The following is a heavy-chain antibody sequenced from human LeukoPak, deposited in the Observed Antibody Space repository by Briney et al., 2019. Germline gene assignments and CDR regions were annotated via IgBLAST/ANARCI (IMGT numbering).Heavy chain of an antibody. CDR1: GYTFTSYD. Sequence: ASVKVSCKASGYTFTSYDINWVRQATGQGLEWLGWISAYNGNTNYAQKLQGRVTMTTDTSTSTAYMELRSLRSDDTAVYYCARVTYSSSWYSDYWGQGTLVTVSS. D-gene: IGHD6-13*01. J-gene: IGHJ4*02. CDR2: ISAYNGNT. CDR3: ARVTYSSSWYSDY. V-gene: IGHV1-18*01.